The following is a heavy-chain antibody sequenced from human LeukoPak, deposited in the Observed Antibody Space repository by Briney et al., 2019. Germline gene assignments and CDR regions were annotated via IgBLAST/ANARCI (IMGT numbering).Heavy chain of an antibody. D-gene: IGHD6-13*01. CDR2: INHSGST. V-gene: IGHV4-34*01. Sequence: SETLSLTCAVYSGSFSGYYWSWIRQPPGKGLEWIGEINHSGSTNYNPSLKSRVTISVDTSKNQFSLKLSSVTAADTAVYYCARVRYSSSWYDWFDPWGQGTLVTVSS. CDR1: SGSFSGYY. J-gene: IGHJ5*02. CDR3: ARVRYSSSWYDWFDP.